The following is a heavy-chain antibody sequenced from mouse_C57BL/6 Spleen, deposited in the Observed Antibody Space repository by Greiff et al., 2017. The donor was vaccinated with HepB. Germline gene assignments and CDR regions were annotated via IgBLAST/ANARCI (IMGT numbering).Heavy chain of an antibody. D-gene: IGHD1-1*01. CDR2: INPNNGGT. Sequence: VQLQQSGPELVKPGASVKIPCKASGYTFTDYNMDWVKQSHGKSLEWIGDINPNNGGTIYNQKFKGKATLTVDKSSSTAYMELRSLTSEDTAVYYCARSHYYGSSYEFAYWGQGTLVTVSA. J-gene: IGHJ3*01. V-gene: IGHV1-18*01. CDR1: GYTFTDYN. CDR3: ARSHYYGSSYEFAY.